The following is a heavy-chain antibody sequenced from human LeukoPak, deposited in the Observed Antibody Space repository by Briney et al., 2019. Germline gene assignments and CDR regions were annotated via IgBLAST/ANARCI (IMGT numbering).Heavy chain of an antibody. Sequence: ASVKVSCKASGYTFTSYGISWVRQAPGQGLEWMGWISAYNGNTNYAQKLQGRVTMTTDTSTSTAYMELRSLRSDDTAVYYCAREGCSGGSCYWANFDHWGQGTLVTVSS. J-gene: IGHJ4*02. D-gene: IGHD2-15*01. CDR3: AREGCSGGSCYWANFDH. V-gene: IGHV1-18*04. CDR1: GYTFTSYG. CDR2: ISAYNGNT.